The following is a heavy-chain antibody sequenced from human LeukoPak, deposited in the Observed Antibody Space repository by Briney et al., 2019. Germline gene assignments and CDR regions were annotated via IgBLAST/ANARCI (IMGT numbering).Heavy chain of an antibody. Sequence: SETLSLTCTVSGGSISSYYWSWIRQPPGKGLEWIGYIYYSGSTNYNPSLKSRVTISVDTSENQFSLKLSSVTAADTAVYYCARDGMYSSSWYYGMDVWGQGTTVTVSS. CDR3: ARDGMYSSSWYYGMDV. V-gene: IGHV4-59*01. CDR1: GGSISSYY. CDR2: IYYSGST. J-gene: IGHJ6*02. D-gene: IGHD6-13*01.